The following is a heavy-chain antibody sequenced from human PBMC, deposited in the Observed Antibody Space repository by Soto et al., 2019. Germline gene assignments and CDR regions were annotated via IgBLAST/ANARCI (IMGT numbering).Heavy chain of an antibody. CDR1: GYSISSGYY. J-gene: IGHJ5*02. CDR2: IYHSGST. D-gene: IGHD2-21*02. V-gene: IGHV4-38-2*01. CDR3: ARGPSDLNWFDP. Sequence: PSETLSLTCAVSGYSISSGYYWGWIRQPPGKGLEWIGSIYHSGSTYCNPSLKSRVTISVDTSKNQFSLKLSSVTAADTAVYYCARGPSDLNWFDPWGQGTLVTVSS.